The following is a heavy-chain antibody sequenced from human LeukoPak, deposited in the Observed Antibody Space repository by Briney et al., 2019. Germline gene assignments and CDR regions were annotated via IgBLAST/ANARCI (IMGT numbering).Heavy chain of an antibody. Sequence: GESLKISCKGSGYIINNYWIGWVRQMPGKGLEWMGIIYPADSDIRYSPSFQGQVTISADKSISTAYLQWSSLKASDTAMYYCARQEYCSGGSCYTWFDPWGQGTLVTASS. V-gene: IGHV5-51*01. CDR3: ARQEYCSGGSCYTWFDP. J-gene: IGHJ5*02. D-gene: IGHD2-15*01. CDR2: IYPADSDI. CDR1: GYIINNYW.